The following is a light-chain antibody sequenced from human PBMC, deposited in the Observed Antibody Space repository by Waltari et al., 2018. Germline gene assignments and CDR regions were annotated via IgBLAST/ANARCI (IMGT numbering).Light chain of an antibody. CDR2: DVS. Sequence: SALTQPDSVSGSPGQSITISCSGVSSDSGAYNYVSWYRRHPGEAPKVIIYDVSHRPSGVSNRFSGSKAGSTASLTISGLQPEDEAVYYCSSFTSSTTGIFGGGTKLTVL. V-gene: IGLV2-14*03. CDR3: SSFTSSTTGI. J-gene: IGLJ2*01. CDR1: SSDSGAYNY.